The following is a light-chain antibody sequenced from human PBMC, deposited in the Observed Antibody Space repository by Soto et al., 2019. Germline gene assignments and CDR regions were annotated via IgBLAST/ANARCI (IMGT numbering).Light chain of an antibody. CDR3: QQSYSTSWT. CDR2: AAS. J-gene: IGKJ1*01. V-gene: IGKV1-39*01. CDR1: QSISSY. Sequence: DIQMTQSPSSLSASVGDRVTITCRASQSISSYLNWYQQKPGKAPKLLIYAASSLQSGVPSRFSGSGSGTDFTLTISSLQPEDFATYDGQQSYSTSWTFGQGTKVDIK.